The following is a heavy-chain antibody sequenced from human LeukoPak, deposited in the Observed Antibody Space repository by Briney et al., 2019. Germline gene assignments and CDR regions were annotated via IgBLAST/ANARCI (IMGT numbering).Heavy chain of an antibody. CDR3: AKDISDKWNYFDY. CDR2: INRDGSSI. J-gene: IGHJ4*02. Sequence: GGSLRLSCAASGFIFSSYWMHWVRQAPGKGLVWVSRINRDGSSISYADSVKGRFTISRDNSRNSLYLQMNSLRTEDTALYYCAKDISDKWNYFDYWGQGTLVTVSS. D-gene: IGHD1-26*01. V-gene: IGHV3-74*01. CDR1: GFIFSSYW.